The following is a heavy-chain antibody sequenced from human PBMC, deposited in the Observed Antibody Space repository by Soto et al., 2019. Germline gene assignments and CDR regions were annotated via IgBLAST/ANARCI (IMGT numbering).Heavy chain of an antibody. Sequence: GGSQRLSCAASGFTFSSYTMIWVRQAPGKGLEWVSSISSSSSYIYYADSVKGRFTISRDNAKSSLYLQMNSLRAEDTAVYYCARFGYTTEAHWGQGTLVTVSS. V-gene: IGHV3-21*01. CDR2: ISSSSSYI. CDR3: ARFGYTTEAH. CDR1: GFTFSSYT. J-gene: IGHJ4*02. D-gene: IGHD5-12*01.